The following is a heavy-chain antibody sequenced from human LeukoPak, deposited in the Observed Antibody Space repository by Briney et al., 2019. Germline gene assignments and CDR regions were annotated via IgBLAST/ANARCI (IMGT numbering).Heavy chain of an antibody. D-gene: IGHD6-19*01. CDR3: ARAGGIAVRHAFDI. CDR1: GFTFSSYG. CDR2: ISYDGSNK. Sequence: GGSLRLSCAASGFTFSSYGMHWVRQAPGKGLEWVAVISYDGSNKYYADSVKGRFTISRDNSKNTLYLQMNSLRAGDTAVYYCARAGGIAVRHAFDIWGQGTMVTVSS. V-gene: IGHV3-30*03. J-gene: IGHJ3*02.